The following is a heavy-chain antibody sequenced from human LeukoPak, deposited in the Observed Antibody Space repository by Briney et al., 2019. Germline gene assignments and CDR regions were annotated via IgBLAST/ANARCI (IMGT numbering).Heavy chain of an antibody. D-gene: IGHD6-6*01. CDR3: AKDQYSSSPEIDY. J-gene: IGHJ4*02. CDR1: GFTFSSYG. V-gene: IGHV3-33*06. CDR2: IWYDGSNK. Sequence: PGGSLRLSCAASGFTFSSYGMHWVRQAPGKGLEWVAVIWYDGSNKYYADSVKGRFTISGDNSKNTLYLQMNSLRAEDTAVYYCAKDQYSSSPEIDYWGQGTLVTVSS.